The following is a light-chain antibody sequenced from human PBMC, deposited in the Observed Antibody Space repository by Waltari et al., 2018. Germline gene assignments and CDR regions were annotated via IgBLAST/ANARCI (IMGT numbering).Light chain of an antibody. J-gene: IGKJ2*01. Sequence: VVMTQSSLSLPVTLGQPAAMPCRSSQSLLHSAGNTYLSWYQQPPGQSPRRLIYKVSNRDSGVPDRFSGSGSGTDFSLKISRVEAEDLGVYYCMQGTHWPRYTFGQGTKLDIK. CDR1: QSLLHSAGNTY. V-gene: IGKV2-30*02. CDR3: MQGTHWPRYT. CDR2: KVS.